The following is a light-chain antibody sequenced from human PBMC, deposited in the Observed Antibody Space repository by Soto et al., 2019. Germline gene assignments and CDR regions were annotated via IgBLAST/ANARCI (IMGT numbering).Light chain of an antibody. CDR1: QDIGNF. V-gene: IGKV1-39*01. CDR2: AAS. Sequence: ILMTQSPSSLSAFVGDRVTITCRASQDIGNFLAWYQQKPGKVPKLLIYAASSLQSGVPSRFSGGGSGTDFTLTISSLQPEDFASYYCQQSYSTPITFGQGTRLEIK. CDR3: QQSYSTPIT. J-gene: IGKJ5*01.